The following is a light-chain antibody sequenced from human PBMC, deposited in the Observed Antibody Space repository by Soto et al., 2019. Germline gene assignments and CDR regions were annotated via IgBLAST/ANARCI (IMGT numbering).Light chain of an antibody. Sequence: EIVLTQSPGTLSLSPGERATLSCRASQSVSSSYLAWYQQKPGQAPRLLIYGASSRATGIPDRFNGSGSGTDFTLPISRLEPEDFAVYYCQQYGSSPWTFGQGTKVEIK. CDR1: QSVSSSY. V-gene: IGKV3-20*01. CDR2: GAS. CDR3: QQYGSSPWT. J-gene: IGKJ1*01.